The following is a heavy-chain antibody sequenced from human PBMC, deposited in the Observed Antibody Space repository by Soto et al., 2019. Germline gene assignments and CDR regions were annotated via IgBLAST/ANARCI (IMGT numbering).Heavy chain of an antibody. CDR3: ARDLGLGYSYGFGY. V-gene: IGHV4-61*01. CDR1: GGSVSSGSYY. D-gene: IGHD5-18*01. Sequence: PSETLSLTCTVSGGSVSSGSYYWSWIRQPPGKGLEWIGYIYYSGSTNYNPSLKSRVTISVDTSKNQFSLKLSSVTAADTAVYYCARDLGLGYSYGFGYWGQGTLVTVS. CDR2: IYYSGST. J-gene: IGHJ4*02.